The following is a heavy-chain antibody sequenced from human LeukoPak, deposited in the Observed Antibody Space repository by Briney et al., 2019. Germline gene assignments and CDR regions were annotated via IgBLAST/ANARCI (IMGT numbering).Heavy chain of an antibody. V-gene: IGHV4-39*01. CDR2: IHYSGST. D-gene: IGHD5-18*01. CDR1: GGSISSSSYY. Sequence: PSETLSLTCTVSGGSISSSSYYWGWIRQPPGKGLEWIGSIHYSGSTYYNPSLKSRVTISVDTSKNQFSLKLSSVTAADTAVYYCASGYSYGHHFDYWGQGTLVTVSS. J-gene: IGHJ4*02. CDR3: ASGYSYGHHFDY.